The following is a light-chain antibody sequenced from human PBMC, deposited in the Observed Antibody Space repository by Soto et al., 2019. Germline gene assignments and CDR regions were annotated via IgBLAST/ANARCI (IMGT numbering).Light chain of an antibody. CDR3: QLYNRNSRS. CDR1: QSVGTW. V-gene: IGKV1-5*01. J-gene: IGKJ1*01. Sequence: DIQMTQSPSTLSASVGGRVTITCRASQSVGTWVAWYQQKPGKAPKLLIYGASNLESGVPSRFSGSGSGTEFTLTITTLQPDDFATYFCQLYNRNSRSVGPVTKVDSK. CDR2: GAS.